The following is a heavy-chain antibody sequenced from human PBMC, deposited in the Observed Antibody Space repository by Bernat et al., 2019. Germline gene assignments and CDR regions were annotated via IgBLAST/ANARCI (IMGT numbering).Heavy chain of an antibody. CDR1: GFTFSSYA. Sequence: QVQLVESGGGVVQPGRSLRLSCAASGFTFSSYAMHWVRQAPGKGLEWVAVISYDGSNKYYADSVKGRFTISRDNSKNTLYLQMNSLRAEDTAVYYCAREPTDSSSWYFFPGAPAGFYYFDYWGQGTLVTVSS. V-gene: IGHV3-30-3*01. CDR3: AREPTDSSSWYFFPGAPAGFYYFDY. D-gene: IGHD6-13*01. CDR2: ISYDGSNK. J-gene: IGHJ4*02.